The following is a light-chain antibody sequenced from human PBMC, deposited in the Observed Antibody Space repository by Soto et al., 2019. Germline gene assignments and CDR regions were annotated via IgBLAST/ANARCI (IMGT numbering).Light chain of an antibody. J-gene: IGLJ3*02. Sequence: QSVLTQPPSVSGAPGQRVTISCTGSSSNIGAGYDVHWYQQLPGTAPKLLIFDTDRRPSGIPDRFSGSKSGTSATLGITGLQTGDEADYYCGTWDSSLHAGVFGGGTKLTVL. CDR3: GTWDSSLHAGV. CDR2: DTD. CDR1: SSNIGAGYD. V-gene: IGLV1-51*01.